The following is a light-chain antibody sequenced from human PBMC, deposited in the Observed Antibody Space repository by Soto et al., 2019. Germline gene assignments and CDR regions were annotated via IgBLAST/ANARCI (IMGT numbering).Light chain of an antibody. CDR3: QQYNNLPRT. CDR1: QGVGNN. V-gene: IGKV3-15*01. Sequence: EIVMTQSPATLSVSPGERATLSCRASQGVGNNLAWYQQKPGQTPRLLIYGASFRATGMPARFSGSGFGTEFTLTISSLQSEDFAVYYCQQYNNLPRTFGQGTKVDIK. J-gene: IGKJ1*01. CDR2: GAS.